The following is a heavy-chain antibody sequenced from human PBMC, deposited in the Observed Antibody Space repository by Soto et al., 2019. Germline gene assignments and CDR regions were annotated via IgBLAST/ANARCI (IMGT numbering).Heavy chain of an antibody. CDR1: GFTVSSNY. D-gene: IGHD6-19*01. CDR2: IYSGGST. V-gene: IGHV3-53*01. CDR3: AREFRSGWYNYYYGMDV. J-gene: IGHJ6*02. Sequence: EVQLVESGGGLIQPGGSLRLSCAASGFTVSSNYMSWVRQAPGKGLEWVSVIYSGGSTYYADSVKGRFTISRDNSKNTLYLQINSLRAEDTAVYYCAREFRSGWYNYYYGMDVWGQGTTVTVSS.